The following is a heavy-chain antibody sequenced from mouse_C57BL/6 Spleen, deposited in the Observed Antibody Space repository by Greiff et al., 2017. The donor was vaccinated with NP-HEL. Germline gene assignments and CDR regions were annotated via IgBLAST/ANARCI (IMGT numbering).Heavy chain of an antibody. Sequence: EVKLVESGGGLVKPGGSLKLSCAASGFTFSSYAMSWVRQTPEKRLEWVATISDGGSYTYYPDNVKGRFTISRDNAKNNLYLQMSHLKSEDTAMYYCARDYGSSSPWFAYWGQGTLVTVSA. CDR2: ISDGGSYT. CDR3: ARDYGSSSPWFAY. D-gene: IGHD1-1*01. CDR1: GFTFSSYA. V-gene: IGHV5-4*01. J-gene: IGHJ3*01.